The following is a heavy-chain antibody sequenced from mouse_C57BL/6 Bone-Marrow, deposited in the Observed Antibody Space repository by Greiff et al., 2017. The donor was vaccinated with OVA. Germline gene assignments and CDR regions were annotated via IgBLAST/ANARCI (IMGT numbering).Heavy chain of an antibody. CDR2: INPYNGGT. J-gene: IGHJ4*01. V-gene: IGHV1-19*01. D-gene: IGHD1-1*01. Sequence: VQLQQSGPVLVKPGASVKMSCKASGYTFTDYYMNWVKQSHGKSLEWIGVINPYNGGTSYNQKFKGKATLTVDKSSSTAYMELNSLTSEDSAVYYCARLRRYCYAMDYWGQGTSVTVSS. CDR3: ARLRRYCYAMDY. CDR1: GYTFTDYY.